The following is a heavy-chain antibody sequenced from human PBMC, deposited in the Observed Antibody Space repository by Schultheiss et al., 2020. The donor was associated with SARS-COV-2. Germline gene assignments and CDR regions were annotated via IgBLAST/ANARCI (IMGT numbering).Heavy chain of an antibody. J-gene: IGHJ4*02. CDR1: GGSISTYY. CDR3: AKRSGDSDASDY. Sequence: SETLSLTCTVSGGSISTYYWTWVRQAPGKGLEWVGYIYISGATNYNPSLESRVTISLDTSRKQFSLKMNSVTAADTAMYYCAKRSGDSDASDYWGQGTLVTVSS. V-gene: IGHV4-4*09. D-gene: IGHD2-21*01. CDR2: IYISGAT.